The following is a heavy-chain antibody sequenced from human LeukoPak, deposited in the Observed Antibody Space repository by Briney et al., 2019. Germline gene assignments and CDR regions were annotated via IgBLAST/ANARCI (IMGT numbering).Heavy chain of an antibody. J-gene: IGHJ3*02. Sequence: SQTLSLTCAISGDSVSSNSAAWNWIRQSPSRGLEWLGRTYYRSKWYNDYPVSMKSRITINPDTSKNQFSLQLNSVTPEDTAVYYCVRDSGYSLDALDIWGQGTKVTVSS. CDR2: TYYRSKWYN. CDR1: GDSVSSNSAA. D-gene: IGHD5-12*01. V-gene: IGHV6-1*01. CDR3: VRDSGYSLDALDI.